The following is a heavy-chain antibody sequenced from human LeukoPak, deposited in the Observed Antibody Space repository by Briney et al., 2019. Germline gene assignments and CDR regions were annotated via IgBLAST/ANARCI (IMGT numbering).Heavy chain of an antibody. Sequence: SETLSLTCAVSGGSISSGGYYWSWIRQPAGKGLEWIGRVYTSGSTNYNPSLKSRVTISVDTSKNQFSLKLSSVTAADTAVYYCATSYSSGWTYYYYGMDVWGQGTTVTVSS. CDR2: VYTSGST. D-gene: IGHD6-19*01. CDR1: GGSISSGGYY. V-gene: IGHV4-61*02. CDR3: ATSYSSGWTYYYYGMDV. J-gene: IGHJ6*02.